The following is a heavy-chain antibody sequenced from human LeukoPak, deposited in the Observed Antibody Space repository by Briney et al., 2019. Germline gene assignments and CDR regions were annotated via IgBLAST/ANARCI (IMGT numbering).Heavy chain of an antibody. D-gene: IGHD1-26*01. J-gene: IGHJ4*02. V-gene: IGHV3-48*02. CDR1: EFTSSSYC. CDR2: ISSVSSTI. CDR3: ARGRWSGASSPIDY. Sequence: GGSLRLSCAASEFTSSSYCMNWVRQAPGKGLEWVSYISSVSSTIYYADSVKGRFTISRDNAKNSLYLQMNSLRDEDTAVYYCARGRWSGASSPIDYWGQGTLVTVSS.